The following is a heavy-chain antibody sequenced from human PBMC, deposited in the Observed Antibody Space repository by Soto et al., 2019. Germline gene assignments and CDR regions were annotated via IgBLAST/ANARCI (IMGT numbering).Heavy chain of an antibody. CDR1: GVTFSSYA. V-gene: IGHV1-69*05. D-gene: IGHD5-12*01. CDR2: TIPIFGTA. Sequence: ASVKVSCKASGVTFSSYAISWVRQAPGQGLEWMGGTIPIFGTANYAQKFQGRVTMTTDTSTSTAYMELRSLRSDDTAVYYCARNMATIRPEVCAADYWGQGTLVTVSS. J-gene: IGHJ4*02. CDR3: ARNMATIRPEVCAADY.